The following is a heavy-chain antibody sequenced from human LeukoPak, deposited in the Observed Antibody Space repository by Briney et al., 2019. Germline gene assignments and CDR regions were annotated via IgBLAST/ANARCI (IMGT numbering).Heavy chain of an antibody. D-gene: IGHD1-26*01. CDR3: ARGSWPGYYDVGG. CDR2: INQDGSKK. Sequence: GGSLRLSCAASGFIFSNYWMTWVRQAPGKGLESVASINQDGSKKYYVDSMKGRFTISRDNAKKSLYLQMNSLRAEDTAVYYCARGSWPGYYDVGGWGNGATVTV. V-gene: IGHV3-7*01. J-gene: IGHJ6*03. CDR1: GFIFSNYW.